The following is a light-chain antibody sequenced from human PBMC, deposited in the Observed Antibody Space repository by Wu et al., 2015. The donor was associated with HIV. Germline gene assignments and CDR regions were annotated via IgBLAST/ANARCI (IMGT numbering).Light chain of an antibody. J-gene: IGKJ1*01. CDR3: QEYQSFSGT. CDR2: GAS. V-gene: IGKV3-15*01. Sequence: EIVMTQSPATLSVSPGDTATLSCRASQSVSSKLVWYQQRPGQAPRLLIYGASTRATGIPARFSGSGSGREFTLNISNMQSEDFATYYCQEYQSFSGTFGQGTKVEIK. CDR1: QSVSSK.